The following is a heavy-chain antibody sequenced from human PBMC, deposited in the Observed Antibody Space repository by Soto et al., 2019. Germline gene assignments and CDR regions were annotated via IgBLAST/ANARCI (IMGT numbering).Heavy chain of an antibody. CDR3: ARDPPSTTDYGLDV. CDR2: IFYSGST. D-gene: IGHD5-12*01. CDR1: GGSISSYY. J-gene: IGHJ6*02. V-gene: IGHV4-59*12. Sequence: SETLSLTCTVSGGSISSYYWSWIRQPPGKGLEWIGYIFYSGSTNYNPSLKSRVTISRDDSRNTLYLQMNSLRAEDTAVYYCARDPPSTTDYGLDVWGQGTTVTVSS.